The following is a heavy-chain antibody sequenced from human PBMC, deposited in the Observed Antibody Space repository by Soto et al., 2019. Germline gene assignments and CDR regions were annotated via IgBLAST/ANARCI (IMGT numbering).Heavy chain of an antibody. D-gene: IGHD3-22*01. J-gene: IGHJ4*02. Sequence: QVQLVQSGAEVKKPGASVKVSCKASGYIFTSYYMHWVRQAPGQGLEWMGFINPSGGSTSYAQKFQGRVNMTRDTSTSTVYMELSSLRSEDTAVYYCARNDNSGLDYWGQGTLVAVSS. CDR3: ARNDNSGLDY. V-gene: IGHV1-46*01. CDR2: INPSGGST. CDR1: GYIFTSYY.